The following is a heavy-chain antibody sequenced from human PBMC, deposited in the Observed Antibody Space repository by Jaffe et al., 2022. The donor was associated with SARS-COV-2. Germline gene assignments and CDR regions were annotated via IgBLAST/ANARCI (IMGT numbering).Heavy chain of an antibody. D-gene: IGHD3-16*02. V-gene: IGHV3-23*01. Sequence: EVQLSESGGDMVQPGGSLRLSCAASGFTFSTYVMNWVRQAPGKGLEWVSAIVGSGGNAYYADSVRGRFTTSRDNSKKTLYLQMRGLRAEDTAIYYCAKNGDESGNSGGYRWGKNWLDSWGQGTLVTVSS. CDR1: GFTFSTYV. CDR2: IVGSGGNA. J-gene: IGHJ5*01. CDR3: AKNGDESGNSGGYRWGKNWLDS.